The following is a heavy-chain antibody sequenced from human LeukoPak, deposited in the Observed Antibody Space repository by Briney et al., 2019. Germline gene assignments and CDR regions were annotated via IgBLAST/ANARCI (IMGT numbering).Heavy chain of an antibody. CDR2: IYYSGST. CDR1: GGSISSSSYY. J-gene: IGHJ6*03. Sequence: KSSETLSLTCTVSGGSISSSSYYWGWIRQPPGKGLEWIESIYYSGSTYYNPSLKSRVTISVDTSKNQFSLKLSSVTAADTAVYYCARVVSGDYYYYMDVWGKGTTVTVSS. V-gene: IGHV4-39*07. CDR3: ARVVSGDYYYYMDV. D-gene: IGHD2-21*02.